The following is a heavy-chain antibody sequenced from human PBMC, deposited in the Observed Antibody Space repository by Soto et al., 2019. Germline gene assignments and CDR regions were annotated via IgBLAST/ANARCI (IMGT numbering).Heavy chain of an antibody. D-gene: IGHD5-18*01. CDR1: GFMFSAYW. CDR2: IDGDGGKI. V-gene: IGHV3-7*01. Sequence: GGSLRLSCAASGFMFSAYWMSWVRQAPGKGLEWVANIDGDGGKIYYVDSVKSRFTISRDNAKRSLYLKMNSLRAEDTAVYYCARDFYGGYTYGPGDYWGQGALVTVSS. J-gene: IGHJ4*02. CDR3: ARDFYGGYTYGPGDY.